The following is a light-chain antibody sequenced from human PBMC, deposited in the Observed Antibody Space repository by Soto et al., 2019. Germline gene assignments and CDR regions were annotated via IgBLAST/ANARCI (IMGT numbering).Light chain of an antibody. Sequence: QSALTQPRSVSGSPGQSVTISCTGTSSDVGGYNYVSWYQQHPGKAPKLMIYDVTKRPSGVPDRFSGSKSGNTASLTISGLQAEDEADYYCCSYAGSYTCDVVFGGGTKRTVL. CDR2: DVT. J-gene: IGLJ2*01. CDR3: CSYAGSYTCDVV. CDR1: SSDVGGYNY. V-gene: IGLV2-11*01.